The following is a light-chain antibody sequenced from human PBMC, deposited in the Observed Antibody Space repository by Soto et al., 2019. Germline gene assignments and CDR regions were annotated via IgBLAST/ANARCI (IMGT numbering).Light chain of an antibody. Sequence: EIVLTQSPATLSLSPGERATLSCRASQSVCSYLAWYQQKPGQAPRLLIYDASNRATAIPARFSGSGSGTDFTLTIISLEPEDFAVYYCQQRSNWSTWTFGQGTKVDIK. CDR2: DAS. J-gene: IGKJ1*01. CDR3: QQRSNWSTWT. CDR1: QSVCSY. V-gene: IGKV3-11*01.